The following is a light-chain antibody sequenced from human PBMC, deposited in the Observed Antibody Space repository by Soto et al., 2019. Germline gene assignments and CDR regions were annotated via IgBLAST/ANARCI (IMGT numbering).Light chain of an antibody. Sequence: QSVLTQSPSASGTPGQTVTISCFGSSSNVGKNTVNWYQQVSGAAPNLLIFNSNQRPSGVPERFSGSKSGTSASLAITGLQAEDEADYYCQAYDYSLTASVFGGGTKVTVL. V-gene: IGLV1-44*01. CDR3: QAYDYSLTASV. J-gene: IGLJ3*02. CDR2: NSN. CDR1: SSNVGKNT.